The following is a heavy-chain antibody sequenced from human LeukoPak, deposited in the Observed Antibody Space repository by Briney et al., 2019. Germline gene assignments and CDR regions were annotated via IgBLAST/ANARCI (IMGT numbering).Heavy chain of an antibody. J-gene: IGHJ4*02. D-gene: IGHD4-23*01. CDR3: ARDGVGGLYYFDY. V-gene: IGHV4-30-4*01. CDR1: GGSISSGDYY. CDR2: IYYSGST. Sequence: PSGTLSLTRTVSGGSISSGDYYWSWIRQPPGKGLEWIGNIYYSGSTYYNPSLKSRVTISVDTSKNQFSLKLSSVTAADTAVYYCARDGVGGLYYFDYWGQGTLVTV.